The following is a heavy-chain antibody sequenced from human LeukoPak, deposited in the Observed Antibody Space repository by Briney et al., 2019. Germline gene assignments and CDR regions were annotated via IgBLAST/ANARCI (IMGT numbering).Heavy chain of an antibody. CDR3: ARHMSTGTTFHSWFDP. J-gene: IGHJ5*02. CDR1: GYSFTSYW. CDR2: IYPGDSDT. V-gene: IGHV5-51*01. Sequence: GESLKISCKGSGYSFTSYWIGWVRQMPGKGLEWMGIIYPGDSDTRHSPSFQGQVTISADKSISTAYLQWSSLKASDTDMYYCARHMSTGTTFHSWFDPWGQGTLVTVSS. D-gene: IGHD1-7*01.